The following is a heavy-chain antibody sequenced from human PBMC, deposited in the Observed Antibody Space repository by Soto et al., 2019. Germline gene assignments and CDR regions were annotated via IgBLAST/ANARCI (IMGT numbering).Heavy chain of an antibody. Sequence: GGSLKISGNGSGYSFTTYWIGWGRQMPGKGLEWMGIIYPGDSDIRYSPSFQGQVTISADKSITTAYLQWSSLKASDTAMYYCARQELGVGPVHWGQGTVVTVSS. CDR2: IYPGDSDI. V-gene: IGHV5-51*01. D-gene: IGHD3-16*01. CDR3: ARQELGVGPVH. CDR1: GYSFTTYW. J-gene: IGHJ4*02.